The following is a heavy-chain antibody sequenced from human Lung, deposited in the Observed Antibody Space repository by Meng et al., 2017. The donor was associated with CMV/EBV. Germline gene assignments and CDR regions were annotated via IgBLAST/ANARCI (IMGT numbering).Heavy chain of an antibody. CDR3: ARWATANYYYYGMDV. V-gene: IGHV4-34*01. J-gene: IGHJ6*02. Sequence: LXCAVYGGSFSGYYWSWIRQPPGKGLEWIGEINHSGSTNYNPSLKSRVTISVDTSKNQFSLKLSSVTAADMAVYYCARWATANYYYYGMDVWGQGTTVTVSS. D-gene: IGHD5-24*01. CDR1: GGSFSGYY. CDR2: INHSGST.